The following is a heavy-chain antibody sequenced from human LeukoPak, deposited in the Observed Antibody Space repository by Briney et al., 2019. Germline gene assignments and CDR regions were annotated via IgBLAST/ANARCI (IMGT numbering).Heavy chain of an antibody. CDR2: ITWNSDNI. D-gene: IGHD3-16*01. J-gene: IGHJ6*03. Sequence: PGGSLRLSCAASGFTFDDYAMHWVRQAPGKGLEWVSGITWNSDNIEYADSVKGRFTISRDNAKNSLYLQMNSLRAEDMALYHCAKGGGGRLIYYYYMDVWGKGTTVTVSS. CDR3: AKGGGGRLIYYYYMDV. V-gene: IGHV3-9*03. CDR1: GFTFDDYA.